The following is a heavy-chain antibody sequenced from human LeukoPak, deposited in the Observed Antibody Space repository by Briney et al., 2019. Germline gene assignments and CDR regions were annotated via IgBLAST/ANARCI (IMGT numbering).Heavy chain of an antibody. CDR2: INAGNGNT. J-gene: IGHJ4*02. V-gene: IGHV1-3*01. CDR1: GYTFTSYA. Sequence: VASVKVPCKASGYTFTSYAIHWVRQAPGQRPEWMGWINAGNGNTKYSQKFQGRVTITRDTSASTAYMELNSLRSEDTAVYYCARPGGSYGSRSFDYWGQGTLVTVSS. CDR3: ARPGGSYGSRSFDY. D-gene: IGHD1-26*01.